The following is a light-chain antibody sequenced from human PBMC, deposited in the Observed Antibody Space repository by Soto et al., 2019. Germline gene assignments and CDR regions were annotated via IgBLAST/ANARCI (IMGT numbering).Light chain of an antibody. CDR2: EDS. J-gene: IGLJ1*01. CDR3: CSYADSGTFQYV. Sequence: QSVLTQPASVSGSPGQSITISCTGTSSDVGSYNLVSWYQHHPGKAPKLMIYEDSERPSGVSNRFSGSKSGNTASLTISGVQAEDEGDYYCCSYADSGTFQYVFGNGTKVTVL. V-gene: IGLV2-23*02. CDR1: SSDVGSYNL.